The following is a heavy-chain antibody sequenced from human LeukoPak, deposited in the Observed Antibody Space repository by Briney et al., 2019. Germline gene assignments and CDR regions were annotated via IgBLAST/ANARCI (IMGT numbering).Heavy chain of an antibody. CDR2: ITSKANSYAT. J-gene: IGHJ5*02. D-gene: IGHD6-13*01. Sequence: PGGSLRLSCAASGFTFSGSAMHWVRQASGRGLEWVGRITSKANSYATEYAASVKGRVTVSRDDSANTAYLQMNGLKTEDTAVYYCARLGSWQQLRVWFDPWGQGTLVTVSS. CDR3: ARLGSWQQLRVWFDP. V-gene: IGHV3-73*01. CDR1: GFTFSGSA.